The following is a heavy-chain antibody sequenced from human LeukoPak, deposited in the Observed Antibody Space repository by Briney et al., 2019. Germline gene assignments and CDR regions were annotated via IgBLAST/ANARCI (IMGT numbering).Heavy chain of an antibody. D-gene: IGHD6-13*01. J-gene: IGHJ4*02. CDR3: AKVSGYSIDY. Sequence: GESLKISCKGSGYTFTSYWIAWLRQMPGKGLEWMGIIYPGNSDIRYSPSFRGQVTMSVDKSISTAYVQWSGLRASDTAMYYCAKVSGYSIDYWGLGTLVTVSS. CDR1: GYTFTSYW. V-gene: IGHV5-51*01. CDR2: IYPGNSDI.